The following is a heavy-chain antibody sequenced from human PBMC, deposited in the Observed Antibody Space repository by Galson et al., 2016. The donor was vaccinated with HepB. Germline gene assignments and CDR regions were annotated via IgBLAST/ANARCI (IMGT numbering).Heavy chain of an antibody. D-gene: IGHD3-10*01. Sequence: SLRLSCAASGFPFNAHWMNWVRQAPGTGLEWVANIRGDGIVSYYAESVRGRFTNSRYNAKNSLYLQMNGLRADETPVYYCPREMTGRYFDWGQGTRVTVSS. V-gene: IGHV3-7*01. J-gene: IGHJ4*02. CDR2: IRGDGIVS. CDR3: PREMTGRYFD. CDR1: GFPFNAHW.